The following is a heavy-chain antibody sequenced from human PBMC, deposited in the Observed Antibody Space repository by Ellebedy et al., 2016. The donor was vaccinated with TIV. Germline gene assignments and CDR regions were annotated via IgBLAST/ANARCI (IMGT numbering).Heavy chain of an antibody. CDR2: IKQDGSET. CDR3: ARSPYTGYSDLGFDY. J-gene: IGHJ4*02. D-gene: IGHD1-14*01. Sequence: PGGSLRLSCAASGFTFSNYWMSWVRQAPGKGLEWVAHIKQDGSETYYVDSVKGRFTISRDNAKNSLYLQMNSLRADDTAVYYCARSPYTGYSDLGFDYWGQGSLVTVSS. CDR1: GFTFSNYW. V-gene: IGHV3-7*01.